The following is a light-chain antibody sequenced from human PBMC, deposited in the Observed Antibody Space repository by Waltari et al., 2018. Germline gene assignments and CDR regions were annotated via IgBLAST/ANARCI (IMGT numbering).Light chain of an antibody. V-gene: IGLV2-23*01. CDR1: SNDVGSSNF. J-gene: IGLJ3*02. CDR2: DDT. Sequence: QSALTQPASVSGSPGQSATISCTGTSNDVGSSNFFSWYQQHPGKAPKLIIHDDTGRPSGVSDRFAGSKSANGASLTSSGLQAEDEAHYYCCAYAGKVFGGGTRLTVL. CDR3: CAYAGKV.